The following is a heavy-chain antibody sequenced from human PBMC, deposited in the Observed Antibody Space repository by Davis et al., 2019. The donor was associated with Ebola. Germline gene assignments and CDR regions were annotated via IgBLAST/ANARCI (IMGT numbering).Heavy chain of an antibody. CDR2: LSPDGGNT. CDR3: ARSQSSSWYNREDFWDL. D-gene: IGHD6-19*01. Sequence: ASVMVSCKASGYTFINYDVHWVRQAPGQGLEWMGWLSPDGGNTGSAQKFQGRVTMTRITSMSTVYMELTSLTSEDTAVYYRARSQSSSWYNREDFWDLWGQGTLVTVSS. CDR1: GYTFINYD. J-gene: IGHJ5*02. V-gene: IGHV1-8*01.